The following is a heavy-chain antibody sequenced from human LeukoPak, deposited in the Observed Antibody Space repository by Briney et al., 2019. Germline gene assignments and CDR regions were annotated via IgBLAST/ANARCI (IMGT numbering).Heavy chain of an antibody. CDR3: ATNSGSPGGY. Sequence: GRSLRLSCAASGFTFSDYTIHWVRQAPGKGLEWVAVIWYDGSNKYYADPVKGRFTISRDNSKNTLYLQMNSLRAEDTAMYYCATNSGSPGGYWGQGTLVTVSS. V-gene: IGHV3-33*01. CDR1: GFTFSDYT. J-gene: IGHJ4*02. CDR2: IWYDGSNK. D-gene: IGHD1-26*01.